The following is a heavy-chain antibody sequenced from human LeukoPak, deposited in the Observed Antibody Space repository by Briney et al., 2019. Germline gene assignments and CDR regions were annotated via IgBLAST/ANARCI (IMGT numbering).Heavy chain of an antibody. CDR2: IKQDGSEK. Sequence: PGGSLRLSCAASGFTFSSYWMSWVRQAPGKGLEWVANIKQDGSEKYYVDSVKGRFTISRDNSKNTLYLQMNSLRAEDTAVYYCARMSPPYCSGGSCYSGDYYYYGMDVWGQGTTVTVSS. D-gene: IGHD2-15*01. CDR1: GFTFSSYW. V-gene: IGHV3-7*01. J-gene: IGHJ6*02. CDR3: ARMSPPYCSGGSCYSGDYYYYGMDV.